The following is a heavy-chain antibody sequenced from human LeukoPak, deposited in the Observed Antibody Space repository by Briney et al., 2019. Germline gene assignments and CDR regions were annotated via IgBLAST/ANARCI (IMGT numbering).Heavy chain of an antibody. CDR3: AKDLHTAMVDY. CDR1: GFTFSSYG. CDR2: ISYDGSNK. Sequence: GGSLRLSCAASGFTFSSYGMHWVRQAPGKGLEWVAVISYDGSNKYYADSVKGRFTISRDNSKNTLYLQMNSLRAEDTAVYYCAKDLHTAMVDYWGQGTLVTVSS. V-gene: IGHV3-30*18. J-gene: IGHJ4*02. D-gene: IGHD5-18*01.